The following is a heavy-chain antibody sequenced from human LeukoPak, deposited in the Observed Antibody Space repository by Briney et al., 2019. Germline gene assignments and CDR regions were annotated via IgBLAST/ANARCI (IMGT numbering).Heavy chain of an antibody. Sequence: SVKVSCKASGGTFSSYAISWVRQAPGQGLEWMGGIIPIFGTANYAQKFQGRVTITADESTSTAYMELSSLRSEDTAVHYCASGSIVVVPAAIDYYYYMDVWGKGTTVTISS. CDR1: GGTFSSYA. CDR2: IIPIFGTA. J-gene: IGHJ6*03. D-gene: IGHD2-2*01. CDR3: ASGSIVVVPAAIDYYYYMDV. V-gene: IGHV1-69*13.